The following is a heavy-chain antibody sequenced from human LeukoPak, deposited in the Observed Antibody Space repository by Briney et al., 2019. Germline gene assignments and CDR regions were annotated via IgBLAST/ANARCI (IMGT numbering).Heavy chain of an antibody. Sequence: AASVKVSCKASGGTFSSYAISWVRQAPGQGLEWMGGIIPIFGAANYAQKLQGTVTITTDESTSTAYMELSSLRSEDTAVYYCATRGKIPQGYSYYKTVWVKGTTATVSS. J-gene: IGHJ6*03. D-gene: IGHD2-21*01. CDR3: ATRGKIPQGYSYYKTV. CDR2: IIPIFGAA. V-gene: IGHV1-69*05. CDR1: GGTFSSYA.